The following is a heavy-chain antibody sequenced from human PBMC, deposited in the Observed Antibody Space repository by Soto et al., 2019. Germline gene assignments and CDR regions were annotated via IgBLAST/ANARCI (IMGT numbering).Heavy chain of an antibody. J-gene: IGHJ4*02. D-gene: IGHD2-15*01. Sequence: SETLSLTCAVYGGSFSGYYWSWIRQPPGKGLEWIGEINHSGSTNYNPSLKSRVTISVDTSKNQFSLKLSSVTAADTAVYYCARGALLPGRQKYCSGGSCYGSPYYFDYWGQGTLVTVSS. V-gene: IGHV4-34*01. CDR1: GGSFSGYY. CDR3: ARGALLPGRQKYCSGGSCYGSPYYFDY. CDR2: INHSGST.